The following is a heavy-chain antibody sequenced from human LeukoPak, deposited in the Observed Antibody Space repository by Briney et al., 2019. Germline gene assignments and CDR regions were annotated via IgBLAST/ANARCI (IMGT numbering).Heavy chain of an antibody. CDR1: GFTFSSYA. CDR2: ISGSGGST. Sequence: GGSLRLSCAASGFTFSSYAMSWVRQAPGKGLEWVSAISGSGGSTYYADSVKGRFTISRDNSKNTLYLQMNSLRAEDTAVYYCAKGLRGCSSTSCYSDYWGQGTLVTVSS. V-gene: IGHV3-23*01. CDR3: AKGLRGCSSTSCYSDY. J-gene: IGHJ4*02. D-gene: IGHD2-2*02.